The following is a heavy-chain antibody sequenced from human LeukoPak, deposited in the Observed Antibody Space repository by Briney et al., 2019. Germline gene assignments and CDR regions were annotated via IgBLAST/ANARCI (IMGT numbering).Heavy chain of an antibody. D-gene: IGHD2-2*01. J-gene: IGHJ4*02. V-gene: IGHV1-46*01. CDR2: INPSGGST. CDR1: GYTFTSYY. Sequence: ASVKVSCKASGYTFTSYYMHWVRQAPGQGLEWMGIINPSGGSTSYAQKFQGRVTMTRDMSTSTVYMELSSLISDDTAMYYCVREGNEVLSKDFDYWGQGTLVAVSS. CDR3: VREGNEVLSKDFDY.